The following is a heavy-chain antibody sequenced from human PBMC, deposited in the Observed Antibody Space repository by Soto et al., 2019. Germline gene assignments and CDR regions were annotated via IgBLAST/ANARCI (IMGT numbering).Heavy chain of an antibody. D-gene: IGHD2-8*01. V-gene: IGHV1-2*04. Sequence: ASVKVSCKASGYTFTGYYMHWVRQAPGQGLEWMGWINPNSGGTNYAQKFQGWVTMTRDTSISTAYMELSRLRSDDTAVYYCARGRHTKYCTNGVCYCPAPYCMDVWGQGTTVTVSS. CDR1: GYTFTGYY. J-gene: IGHJ6*02. CDR3: ARGRHTKYCTNGVCYCPAPYCMDV. CDR2: INPNSGGT.